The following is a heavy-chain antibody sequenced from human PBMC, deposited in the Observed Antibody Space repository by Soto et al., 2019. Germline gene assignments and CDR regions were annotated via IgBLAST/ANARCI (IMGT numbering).Heavy chain of an antibody. D-gene: IGHD2-8*01. J-gene: IGHJ4*02. CDR2: IGTAGDT. Sequence: PGGSLRLSCAASGFTFSSYDMHWVRQATGKGLEWVSAIGTAGDTYYPGSVKGRFTISRENAKNSLYLQMNSLRAEDTAVYYCARATLDCTNGVCYPTTADYWGKGTLVTVSS. CDR1: GFTFSSYD. V-gene: IGHV3-13*01. CDR3: ARATLDCTNGVCYPTTADY.